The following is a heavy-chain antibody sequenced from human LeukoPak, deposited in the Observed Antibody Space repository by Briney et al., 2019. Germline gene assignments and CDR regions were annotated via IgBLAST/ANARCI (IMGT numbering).Heavy chain of an antibody. J-gene: IGHJ4*02. CDR1: GFTFSSYA. CDR2: VSGGGGST. CDR3: AKVGGYCSGGSCYSAAELDY. D-gene: IGHD2-15*01. Sequence: QPGGSLRLSCAASGFTFSSYAMTWVRQAPGKGLEWVSAVSGGGGSTYYADSVKGRFTISRDNSKNTLYLQMNSLRAEDTDVYYCAKVGGYCSGGSCYSAAELDYWGQGTLVTVSS. V-gene: IGHV3-23*01.